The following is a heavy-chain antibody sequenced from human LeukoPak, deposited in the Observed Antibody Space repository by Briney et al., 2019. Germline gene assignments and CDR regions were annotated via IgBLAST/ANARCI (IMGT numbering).Heavy chain of an antibody. CDR1: EFTFSSYS. CDR3: ARGGSYYNEAFDI. D-gene: IGHD1-26*01. J-gene: IGHJ3*02. V-gene: IGHV3-48*01. Sequence: GGSLRLSCAASEFTFSSYSMNWVRPAPGKGLEWVSYISSSSSTIYYADSVKGRFSISRDNAKNSLYLQMDSLRAEDTAVYYCARGGSYYNEAFDIWGQGTMVTVSS. CDR2: ISSSSSTI.